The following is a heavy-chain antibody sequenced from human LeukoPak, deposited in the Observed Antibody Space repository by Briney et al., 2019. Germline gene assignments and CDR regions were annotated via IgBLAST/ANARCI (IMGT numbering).Heavy chain of an antibody. CDR1: GFTFSSYA. CDR3: AKGTTLWFGELPPPDAFDI. J-gene: IGHJ3*02. Sequence: PGGSLRLSCAASGFTFSSYAMSWVRQAPGKGLEWVSAISGSGGSTYYADSVKGRFTISRDNSKNTLYLQMNSLRAEDTAVYYCAKGTTLWFGELPPPDAFDIWGQGTMVTVSS. D-gene: IGHD3-10*01. CDR2: ISGSGGST. V-gene: IGHV3-23*01.